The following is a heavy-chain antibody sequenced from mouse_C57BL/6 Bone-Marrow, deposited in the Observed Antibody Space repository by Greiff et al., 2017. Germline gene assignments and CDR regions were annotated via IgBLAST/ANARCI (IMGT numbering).Heavy chain of an antibody. V-gene: IGHV1-85*01. J-gene: IGHJ4*01. CDR2: IYPRVGST. CDR3: ARAGTGYAMDY. Sequence: VKLQQSGPELVKPGASVKLSCKASGYTFTSYDINWVKQRPGQGLEWIGWIYPRVGSTKYNEKFKGKATLTVDTSSSTAYMELHSLTSEDSAVYFCARAGTGYAMDYWGQGTSVTDSS. CDR1: GYTFTSYD. D-gene: IGHD3-3*01.